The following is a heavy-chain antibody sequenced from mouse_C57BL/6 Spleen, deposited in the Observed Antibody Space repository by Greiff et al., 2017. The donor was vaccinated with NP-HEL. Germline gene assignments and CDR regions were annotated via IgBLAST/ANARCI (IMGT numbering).Heavy chain of an antibody. V-gene: IGHV5-4*01. D-gene: IGHD1-1*01. J-gene: IGHJ3*01. Sequence: DVHLVESGGGLVKPGGSLKLSCAASGFTFSSYAMSWVRQTPEKRLEWVATISDGGSYTYYPDNVKGRFTISRDNAKHNLYLQMRHLKSEDTAMYYCARGDSLYSSYEGPFAYWGQGTLVTVSA. CDR1: GFTFSSYA. CDR2: ISDGGSYT. CDR3: ARGDSLYSSYEGPFAY.